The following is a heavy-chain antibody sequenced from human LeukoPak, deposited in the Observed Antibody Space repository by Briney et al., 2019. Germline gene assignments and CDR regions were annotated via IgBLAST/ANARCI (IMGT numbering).Heavy chain of an antibody. Sequence: GRSLRLSCAASGFTFSSYGMHWVRQAPGKGLEWVAVISYDGSNKYYADSVKGRFTISRDNSKNTLYLQMNSLRAEDTAVYYCAKRSSYSSSWYELKYYYYGMDVWGQGTTVTVSS. CDR2: ISYDGSNK. CDR3: AKRSSYSSSWYELKYYYYGMDV. D-gene: IGHD6-13*01. CDR1: GFTFSSYG. J-gene: IGHJ6*02. V-gene: IGHV3-30*18.